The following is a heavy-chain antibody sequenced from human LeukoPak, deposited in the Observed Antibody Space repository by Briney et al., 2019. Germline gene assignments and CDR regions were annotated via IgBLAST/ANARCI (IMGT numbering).Heavy chain of an antibody. CDR2: SGGSGSSI. D-gene: IGHD3-22*01. Sequence: GGSLRLSCAASGFTLSDYYMSWIRQAPGKGLECVSYSGGSGSSIYYADSVKGRFTISRDNAKNSLYLQLNSLRAEDTAVYYCARVRWDSGGSHFYYFDYWGQGTLVTVSS. V-gene: IGHV3-11*01. CDR1: GFTLSDYY. CDR3: ARVRWDSGGSHFYYFDY. J-gene: IGHJ4*02.